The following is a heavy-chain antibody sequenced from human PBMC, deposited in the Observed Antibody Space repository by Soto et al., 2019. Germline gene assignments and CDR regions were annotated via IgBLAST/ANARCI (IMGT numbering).Heavy chain of an antibody. CDR3: ARIAARLPDYYYYYGMDV. CDR2: IYYSGST. CDR1: GGSFSGYY. J-gene: IGHJ6*02. V-gene: IGHV4-59*01. Sequence: SSETLSLTCAVYGGSFSGYYWSWIRQPPGKGLEWIGYIYYSGSTNYNPSLKSRVTISVDTSKNQFSLKLSSVTAADTAVYYCARIAARLPDYYYYYGMDVWGQGTTVTVSS. D-gene: IGHD6-6*01.